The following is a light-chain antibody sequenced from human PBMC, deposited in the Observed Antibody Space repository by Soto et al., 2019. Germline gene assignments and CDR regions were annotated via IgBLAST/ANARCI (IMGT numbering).Light chain of an antibody. V-gene: IGKV3-20*01. CDR3: QQYGGAPWT. CDR1: QSVTSDF. J-gene: IGKJ1*01. CDR2: GAT. Sequence: EVVLTQSPGTLSLSPGDRATLSCRASQSVTSDFLAWYQQRPGQSPRLLIFGATRRATGSPDRFTGSGSGTDFTLTISRLEPEDSAVYYCQQYGGAPWTFGQGTRVEIK.